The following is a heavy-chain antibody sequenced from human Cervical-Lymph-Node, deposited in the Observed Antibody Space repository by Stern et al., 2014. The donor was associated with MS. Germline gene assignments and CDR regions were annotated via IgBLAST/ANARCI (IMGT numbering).Heavy chain of an antibody. CDR2: ISPGLDSV. CDR1: GGIFISST. D-gene: IGHD6-19*01. Sequence: VQLVQSGAELKKPGSSVQVSCTTSGGIFISSTITWVRQVPGQGLEWMGDISPGLDSVDYAQEFRGRFTLTADDSTNTVYMELTSLQSGDTAMYYCARDGFDSGSALAFWGQGTLVTVSS. CDR3: ARDGFDSGSALAF. J-gene: IGHJ4*02. V-gene: IGHV1-69*16.